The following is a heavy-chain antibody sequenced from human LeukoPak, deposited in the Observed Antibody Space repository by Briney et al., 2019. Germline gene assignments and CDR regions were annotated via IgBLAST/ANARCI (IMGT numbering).Heavy chain of an antibody. CDR3: ARPHFHSSLIKPFDY. CDR2: TYYRSKLYN. D-gene: IGHD6-19*01. J-gene: IGHJ4*02. CDR1: GDSVSSNSAA. V-gene: IGHV6-1*01. Sequence: SQTLSLTCAISGDSVSSNSAAWNWIRQSPSRGLEWLGRTYYRSKLYNDYAISVKSRITINPDTSKNHFSLQLNSVTPEDTAVYYCARPHFHSSLIKPFDYWGLGTLVTVSS.